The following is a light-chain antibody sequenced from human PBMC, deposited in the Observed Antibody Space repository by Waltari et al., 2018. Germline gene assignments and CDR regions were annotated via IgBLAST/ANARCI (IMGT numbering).Light chain of an antibody. CDR3: MQNIQFPT. CDR2: GVS. CDR1: QSVLRSDGDTP. Sequence: EIVMTQTPLSLSVTPGQPASLSCKSSQSVLRSDGDTPLYWFQQKSGQPPQVVIYGVSNRFSGVPDRFSGSGSGTDFTLKISRVEAEDVGVYYCMQNIQFPTFGQGTRLDIQ. V-gene: IGKV2D-29*01. J-gene: IGKJ5*01.